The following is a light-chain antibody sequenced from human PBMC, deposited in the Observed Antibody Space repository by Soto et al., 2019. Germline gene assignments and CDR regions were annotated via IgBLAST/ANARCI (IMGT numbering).Light chain of an antibody. J-gene: IGLJ2*01. CDR1: SGDVGGHNY. CDR3: SSYAGSNNLV. V-gene: IGLV2-8*01. CDR2: EVT. Sequence: QSALTQPPSVSGSPGQSVAISCTGTSGDVGGHNYVSWYQHHPGKAPKLMIYEVTKRPSGVPDRFSGSKSGNTASLTVFGLQADDEADYYCSSYAGSNNLVFGGGTKLTVL.